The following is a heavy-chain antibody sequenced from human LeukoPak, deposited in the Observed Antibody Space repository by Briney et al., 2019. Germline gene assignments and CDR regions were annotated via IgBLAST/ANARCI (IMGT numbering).Heavy chain of an antibody. V-gene: IGHV3-21*01. CDR3: ARDGGYGDHDY. CDR2: ISSSSSYI. Sequence: GGSLRLSCAASGFTFETYAMHWVRQAPGKGLEWVSSISSSSSYIYYADSVKGRFTISRDNAKNSLYLQMNSLRAEDTAVYYCARDGGYGDHDYWGQGTLVTVSS. J-gene: IGHJ4*02. CDR1: GFTFETYA. D-gene: IGHD4-17*01.